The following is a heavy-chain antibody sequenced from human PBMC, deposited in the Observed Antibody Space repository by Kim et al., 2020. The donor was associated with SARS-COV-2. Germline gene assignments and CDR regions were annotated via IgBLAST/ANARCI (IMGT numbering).Heavy chain of an antibody. CDR1: GYTFTSYD. V-gene: IGHV1-8*01. CDR3: ASLKQYCSSTSCYYYYYGMDV. D-gene: IGHD2-2*01. J-gene: IGHJ6*02. CDR2: MNPNSGNT. Sequence: ASVKVSCKASGYTFTSYDINWVRQATGQGLEWMGWMNPNSGNTGYAQKFQGRVTMTRNTSISTAYMELSSLRSEDTAVYYCASLKQYCSSTSCYYYYYGMDVWGQGTTVTVSS.